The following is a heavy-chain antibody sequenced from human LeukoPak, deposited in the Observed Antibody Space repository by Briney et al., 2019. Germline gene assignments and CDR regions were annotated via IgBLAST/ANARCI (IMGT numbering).Heavy chain of an antibody. Sequence: LPGGSLRLSCAASGFTFSSYGMHWVRQAPGKGLEWVSYISSSGSSIYYADSVKGRFTISRDNAKKSLYLQMHSLRAEDTAVYYCARDSHKFDSSGYYPDAFDIWGQGTMVTVSS. V-gene: IGHV3-48*04. J-gene: IGHJ3*02. CDR2: ISSSGSSI. CDR3: ARDSHKFDSSGYYPDAFDI. CDR1: GFTFSSYG. D-gene: IGHD3-22*01.